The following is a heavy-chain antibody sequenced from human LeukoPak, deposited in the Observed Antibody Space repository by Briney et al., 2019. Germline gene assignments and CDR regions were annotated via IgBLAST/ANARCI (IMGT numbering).Heavy chain of an antibody. CDR3: AKTRKSVGGSYF. CDR1: GFTFSNYA. J-gene: IGHJ4*02. D-gene: IGHD1-26*01. V-gene: IGHV3-23*01. Sequence: PGGSLRLSCAASGFTFSNYAMSWVRQAPGKGLEWVSSISSSGGGTYYADSVKGRFTISRDNSKNTLSLQMNSLKAEDTAVYYCAKTRKSVGGSYFWGQGTLVTVSS. CDR2: ISSSGGGT.